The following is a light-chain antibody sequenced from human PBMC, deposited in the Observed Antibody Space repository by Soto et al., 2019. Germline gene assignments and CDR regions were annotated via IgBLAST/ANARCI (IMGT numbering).Light chain of an antibody. CDR1: QSVNSN. Sequence: EIVMTQSPATLSVSPGERATLSCRASQSVNSNYLAWYQQKPGQAPRLLIYGISKRATDIPDRFSGSGSGTEFTLTISSLQPEDFATYYCQQSYRTPRTFGQGTKVDIK. J-gene: IGKJ1*01. CDR3: QQSYRTPRT. V-gene: IGKV3D-15*01. CDR2: GIS.